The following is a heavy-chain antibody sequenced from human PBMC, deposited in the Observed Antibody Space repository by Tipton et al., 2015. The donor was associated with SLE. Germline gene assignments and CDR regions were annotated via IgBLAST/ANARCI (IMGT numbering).Heavy chain of an antibody. CDR3: ARVGMTTVTTREGAFDI. J-gene: IGHJ3*02. Sequence: SLRLSCAASGFTVSSKYMSWVRQAPGKGLEWVSVIYSGGSTYYADSVKGRFTISRHNSKNTLYLQMNSLRAEDTAVYYCARVGMTTVTTREGAFDIWGQGTMVTVSS. CDR1: GFTVSSKY. D-gene: IGHD4-17*01. CDR2: IYSGGST. V-gene: IGHV3-53*04.